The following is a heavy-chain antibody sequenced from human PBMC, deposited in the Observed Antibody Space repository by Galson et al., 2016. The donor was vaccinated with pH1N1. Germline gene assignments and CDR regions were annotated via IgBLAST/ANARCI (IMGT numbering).Heavy chain of an antibody. D-gene: IGHD4-17*01. CDR2: VNPGGSTI. CDR1: GYSFISQW. J-gene: IGHJ3*02. Sequence: QSGAEVKKPGESLKISCKASGYSFISQWIAWVRQVPGKGLEWVGVVNPGGSTIRYSPPFQGQVTISSDKSINTAYLQWISLKASDTATYYCARQYDFGDYRGNAFDIWGQETMVIVSS. V-gene: IGHV5-51*03. CDR3: ARQYDFGDYRGNAFDI.